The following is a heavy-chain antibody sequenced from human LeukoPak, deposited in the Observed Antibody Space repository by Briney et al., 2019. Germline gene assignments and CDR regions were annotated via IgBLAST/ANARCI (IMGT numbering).Heavy chain of an antibody. CDR3: AGLGSIMQERIDP. V-gene: IGHV1-2*02. D-gene: IGHD3-16*01. Sequence: ASVKVSCKASGYFFTGYHVHWVRQAPGQGLEWMGRINIDNGDTNSAQKFQGRITMARDTSISTAYMELTWLTSDDTAVYYCAGLGSIMQERIDPWGQGTPATVSS. J-gene: IGHJ5*02. CDR2: INIDNGDT. CDR1: GYFFTGYH.